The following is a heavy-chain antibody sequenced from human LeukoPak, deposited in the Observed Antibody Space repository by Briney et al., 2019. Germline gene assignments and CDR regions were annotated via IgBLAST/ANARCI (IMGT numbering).Heavy chain of an antibody. CDR2: IYYSGST. V-gene: IGHV4-39*01. J-gene: IGHJ4*02. Sequence: SETLSLTCTVSGGSISSSSYYWGWIRQPPGKGLEWIGSIYYSGSTYYNPSLKSRVTISVDTSKNQFSLKLSSVTAADTAVYYCARRGIAVAGPPTDYWGQGTLVTVPS. CDR1: GGSISSSSYY. CDR3: ARRGIAVAGPPTDY. D-gene: IGHD6-19*01.